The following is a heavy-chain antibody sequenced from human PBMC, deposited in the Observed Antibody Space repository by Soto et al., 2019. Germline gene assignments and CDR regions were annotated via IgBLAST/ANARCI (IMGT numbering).Heavy chain of an antibody. CDR1: GFTFSNYG. CDR2: IWPDGNNK. V-gene: IGHV3-33*01. CDR3: ARAGIVATTQLGWFDP. Sequence: QVQLVESGGGVVQPGRSLRLSCAASGFTFSNYGIHWVRQAPGKGLEWVAVIWPDGNNKYYPDSVKGRFTISRDNSKNTLYLQMNSQRADDTAVYYCARAGIVATTQLGWFDPWGQGTLVIVSS. J-gene: IGHJ5*02. D-gene: IGHD1-26*01.